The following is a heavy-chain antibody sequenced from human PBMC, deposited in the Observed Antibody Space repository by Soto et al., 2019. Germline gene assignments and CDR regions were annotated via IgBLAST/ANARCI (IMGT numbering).Heavy chain of an antibody. CDR2: IYYSGST. V-gene: IGHV4-39*01. CDR3: ARRVGQWLGGDYYYYGMDV. Sequence: SETLSLTCTVSGGSISSSSYYWGWIRQPPGKGLEWIGSIYYSGSTYYNPSLKSRVTISVDTSKNQFSLKLSSVTAADTAVYYCARRVGQWLGGDYYYYGMDVWGQGTTVTVSS. J-gene: IGHJ6*02. CDR1: GGSISSSSYY. D-gene: IGHD6-19*01.